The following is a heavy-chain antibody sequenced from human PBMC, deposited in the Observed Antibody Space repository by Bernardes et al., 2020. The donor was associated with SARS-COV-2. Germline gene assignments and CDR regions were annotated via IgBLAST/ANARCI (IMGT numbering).Heavy chain of an antibody. CDR2: INHSGST. J-gene: IGHJ1*01. CDR3: ARGITTRPGYFQH. D-gene: IGHD6-6*01. CDR1: GGSFSGYY. V-gene: IGHV4-34*01. Sequence: SETLSLTCAVSGGSFSGYYWSWIRQPPGPGLEWIGEINHSGSTNYNPSLKRRVTISVDTSKNQFSLKLSSVTAADTAVYYCARGITTRPGYFQHWGQGNLVTVSS.